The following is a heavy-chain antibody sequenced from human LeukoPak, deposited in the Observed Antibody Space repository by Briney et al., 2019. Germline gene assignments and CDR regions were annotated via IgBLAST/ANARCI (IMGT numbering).Heavy chain of an antibody. CDR2: MNPNSGNR. CDR1: GYTFTSSD. Sequence: ASVKVSCKASGYTFTSSDIHWVRQAAGQGLEGVGWMNPNSGNRGYAQKFQGRVTMTRKSAIRTAYMELSSLRSEDTAVYYCARVVIAAAGTFELDYWGQGTPVTVSS. CDR3: ARVVIAAAGTFELDY. D-gene: IGHD6-13*01. V-gene: IGHV1-8*01. J-gene: IGHJ4*02.